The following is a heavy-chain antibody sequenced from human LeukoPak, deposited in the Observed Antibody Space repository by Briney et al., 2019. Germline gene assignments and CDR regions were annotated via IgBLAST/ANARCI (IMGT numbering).Heavy chain of an antibody. CDR2: FHPEDDEI. CDR1: GSSLSGLS. CDR3: VTGDHSPYYFHY. J-gene: IGHJ4*02. Sequence: GASVKVSCTVSGSSLSGLSMHWVRHSPPKGLEWLGGFHPEDDEIIYAQNFQGRVTMTEDTSTDTAYMELRSLRSADTAVYYCVTGDHSPYYFHYWGQGTLVTVSS. V-gene: IGHV1-24*01. D-gene: IGHD1-26*01.